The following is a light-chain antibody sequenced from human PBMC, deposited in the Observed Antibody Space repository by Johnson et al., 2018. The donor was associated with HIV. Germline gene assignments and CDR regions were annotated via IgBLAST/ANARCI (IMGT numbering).Light chain of an antibody. CDR2: ESN. V-gene: IGLV1-51*02. CDR3: GTWDTRLSVLYV. CDR1: SSNIGKNS. Sequence: QSILTQPPSVSAAPGQKVTIPCSGSSSNIGKNSVSWYQQLPGTAPKLLIYESNTRPSGIPDRFSGSKSGTSATLGITGLQTGDEADYYCGTWDTRLSVLYVFGSGTKGTV. J-gene: IGLJ1*01.